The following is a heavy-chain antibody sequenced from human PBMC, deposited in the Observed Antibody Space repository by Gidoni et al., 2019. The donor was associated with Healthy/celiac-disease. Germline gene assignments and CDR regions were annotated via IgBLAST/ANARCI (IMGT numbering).Heavy chain of an antibody. CDR2: ISSSSSYT. V-gene: IGHV3-11*06. J-gene: IGHJ6*02. Sequence: QVQLVESGGGLVKPGGSLRLSCAASGFTFSDYYMSWIRQAPGKGLEWVSYISSSSSYTNYADSVKGRFTISRDNAKNSLYLQMNSLRAEDTAVYYCARANWDCSSTSCYASWSYYYYYGMDVWGQGTTVTVSS. CDR3: ARANWDCSSTSCYASWSYYYYYGMDV. CDR1: GFTFSDYY. D-gene: IGHD2-2*01.